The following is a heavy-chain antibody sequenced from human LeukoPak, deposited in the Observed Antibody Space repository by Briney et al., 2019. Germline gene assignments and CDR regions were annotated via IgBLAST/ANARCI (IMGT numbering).Heavy chain of an antibody. CDR2: INPNSGGT. V-gene: IGHV1-2*02. CDR1: GYTFTDYY. Sequence: ASVKVSCKASGYTFTDYYIHWVRQAPGQGLEWMGWINPNSGGTNYAQRFQGRVTMTRDTSISTLYMELRSLRSEDTAVYYCARDPVDTSMRGCLDYWGQGTLVTVSS. J-gene: IGHJ4*02. D-gene: IGHD5-18*01. CDR3: ARDPVDTSMRGCLDY.